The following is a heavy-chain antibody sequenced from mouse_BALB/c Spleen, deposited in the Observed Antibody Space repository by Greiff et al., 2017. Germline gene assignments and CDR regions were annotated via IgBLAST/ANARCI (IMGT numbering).Heavy chain of an antibody. CDR2: INPCTGYT. J-gene: IGHJ3*01. V-gene: IGHV1-7*01. CDR1: GYTFTSYW. Sequence: QVQLQQSGAELAKPGASVKMSCKASGYTFTSYWMHWVKQRLEQGLEWIGYINPCTGYTKYNQKFKDKATLTADKSSSTAYMQLSSLTSEDSAIYYCAREESHAIAYWGQGTLVTVSA. CDR3: AREESHAIAY.